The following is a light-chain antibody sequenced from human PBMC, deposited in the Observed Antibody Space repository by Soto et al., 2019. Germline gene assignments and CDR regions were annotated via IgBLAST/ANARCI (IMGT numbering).Light chain of an antibody. J-gene: IGLJ2*01. CDR1: SSNIGNNY. Sequence: QSVLTQPPSASGTPGQRVTISCSGSSSNIGNNYVSWYQHLPGTAPKLLIYRNNQRPSGVTDRFSGSKSGTSASLAISGLRSDDESDYYCAAWDASLNGPVFGGGTKLTVL. CDR3: AAWDASLNGPV. V-gene: IGLV1-47*01. CDR2: RNN.